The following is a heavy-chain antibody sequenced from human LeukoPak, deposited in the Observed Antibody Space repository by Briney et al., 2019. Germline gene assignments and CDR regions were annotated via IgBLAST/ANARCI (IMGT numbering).Heavy chain of an antibody. D-gene: IGHD4-17*01. V-gene: IGHV3-23*01. CDR3: AKSMTTVTTSGRVGY. J-gene: IGHJ4*02. CDR1: GFTFSSYA. Sequence: GGSLRLSCAASGFTFSSYAMSWVRQAPGKGLESVSAISGSGGSTYYADSVKGRFTISRDNSKNTLYLQMNSLRAEDTAVYYCAKSMTTVTTSGRVGYWGQGTLVTVSS. CDR2: ISGSGGST.